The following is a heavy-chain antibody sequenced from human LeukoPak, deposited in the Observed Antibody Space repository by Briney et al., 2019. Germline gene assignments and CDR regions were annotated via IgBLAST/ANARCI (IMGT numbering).Heavy chain of an antibody. CDR1: GYRFTSYW. CDR2: IYPGDSDT. V-gene: IGHV5-51*01. J-gene: IGHJ4*02. Sequence: GESLKISFKGSGYRFTSYWIGWVRQMPGKGVEWMGIIYPGDSDTRYSPSFQGQVTISADKSISTAYLQWSSLKASDTAMYYCARQYQLLQSSYYFDYWGQGTLVTVSS. D-gene: IGHD2-2*01. CDR3: ARQYQLLQSSYYFDY.